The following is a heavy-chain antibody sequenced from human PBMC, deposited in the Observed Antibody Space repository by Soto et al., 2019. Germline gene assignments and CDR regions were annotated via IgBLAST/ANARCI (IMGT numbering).Heavy chain of an antibody. CDR3: AKRSSSSTFDY. J-gene: IGHJ4*02. CDR1: GFTFSSYA. CDR2: ISGSDDST. V-gene: IGHV3-23*01. Sequence: EVPLLESGGGLVQPGESLRLSCAASGFTFSSYAMSWVRQAPGKGLEWVSDISGSDDSTYYADSVKGRFTISRDNSKNTLYLQMNSLRAEDTAVYYCAKRSSSSTFDYWGQGTLVTVSS. D-gene: IGHD6-6*01.